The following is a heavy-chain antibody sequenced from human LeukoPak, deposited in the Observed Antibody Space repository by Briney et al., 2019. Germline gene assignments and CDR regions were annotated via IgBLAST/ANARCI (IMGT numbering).Heavy chain of an antibody. Sequence: SETLSLTCTASGGSISSSSYYWGWIRQPPGKGLEWIGSIYYSGSTYYNPSLKSRVTISVDTSKNQFSLKLSSVTAADTAVYYCASLGSGYYYFDYWGQGTLVTVSS. CDR1: GGSISSSSYY. D-gene: IGHD3-22*01. CDR2: IYYSGST. J-gene: IGHJ4*02. CDR3: ASLGSGYYYFDY. V-gene: IGHV4-39*01.